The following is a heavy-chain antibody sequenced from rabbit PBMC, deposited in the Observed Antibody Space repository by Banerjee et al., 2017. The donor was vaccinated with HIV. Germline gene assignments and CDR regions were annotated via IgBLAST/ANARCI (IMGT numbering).Heavy chain of an antibody. CDR2: IYAGDGNT. CDR3: ARDPAYYSNI. Sequence: QSLEESGGDLVKPGASLTLTCTASGFSFSSSYYMCWVRQAPGKGPEWIACIYAGDGNTYYASWAKGRFTISKTSSTTVTLQMTSLTVADTATYFCARDPAYYSNIWGQGTLVTVS. D-gene: IGHD1-1*01. V-gene: IGHV1S40*01. J-gene: IGHJ4*02. CDR1: GFSFSSSYY.